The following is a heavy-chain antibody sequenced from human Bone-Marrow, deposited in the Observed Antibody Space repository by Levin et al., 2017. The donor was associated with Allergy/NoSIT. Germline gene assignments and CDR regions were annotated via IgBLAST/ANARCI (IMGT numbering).Heavy chain of an antibody. CDR3: ARVIGPQQLVGRDAFDS. CDR2: IYYSGST. J-gene: IGHJ3*02. Sequence: PSETLSLTCTVSGGSISSSSYYWGWIRQPPGKGLEWIGSIYYSGSTYYNPSLKSRVTISVDTSKNQFSLKLSSVTAADTAVYYCARVIGPQQLVGRDAFDSWGQGTMVTVSS. CDR1: GGSISSSSYY. V-gene: IGHV4-39*01. D-gene: IGHD6-13*01.